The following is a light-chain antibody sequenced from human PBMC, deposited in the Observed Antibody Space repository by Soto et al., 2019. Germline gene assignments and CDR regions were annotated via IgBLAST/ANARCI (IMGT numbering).Light chain of an antibody. Sequence: EIVMTQSPATLSVSPGERATLSCRSSQTIRNNFAWYQQKPGQAPRLLIYVASTRATDIPSRFSGSGSGTDFTLNISSLQSEYFAIYYCQQYNMLPLTLGGGTQLEI. CDR3: QQYNMLPLT. CDR1: QTIRNN. J-gene: IGKJ4*02. V-gene: IGKV3-15*01. CDR2: VAS.